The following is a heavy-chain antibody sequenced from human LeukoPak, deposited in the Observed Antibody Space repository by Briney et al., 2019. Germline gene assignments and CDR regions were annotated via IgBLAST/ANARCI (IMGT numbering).Heavy chain of an antibody. Sequence: SETLSLTCTVSGVSISSFYWSWIRQPAGKGLGWIGRINTSGSTNYNPSLKSRVTLSVDTSKNQFSLELRSVTAADTAVFYCARGFYSPHYWGQGTLVSVSS. J-gene: IGHJ4*02. V-gene: IGHV4-4*07. CDR2: INTSGST. CDR3: ARGFYSPHY. CDR1: GVSISSFY. D-gene: IGHD4-11*01.